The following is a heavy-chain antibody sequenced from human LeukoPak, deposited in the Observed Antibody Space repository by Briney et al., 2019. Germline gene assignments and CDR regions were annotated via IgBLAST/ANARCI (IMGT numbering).Heavy chain of an antibody. CDR2: IHDSGST. D-gene: IGHD2-15*01. CDR3: ARDRREQYCSGGSCYSALGFFDY. CDR1: GGSISSYY. Sequence: SETLSLTCTVSGGSISSYYWSWIRQPPGKGLEWIGYIHDSGSTNYNPSLKSRVTISVDTSKNRFSLKLSSVTAADTAVYYCARDRREQYCSGGSCYSALGFFDYWGQGTLVTVSS. V-gene: IGHV4-59*01. J-gene: IGHJ4*02.